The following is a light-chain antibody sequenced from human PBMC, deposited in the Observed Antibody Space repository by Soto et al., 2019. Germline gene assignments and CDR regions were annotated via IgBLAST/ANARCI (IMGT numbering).Light chain of an antibody. J-gene: IGKJ5*01. CDR2: DTS. V-gene: IGKV3-11*01. Sequence: IVLTHSPPTLILSXVERSSLSXXASQSVSSYLAWYQQKPGQDPRLLIYDTSSRASGIPARFSGSGSGTDFTPTISRMETEDFAVFYCQQYGTSEIIFGQGTRLEIK. CDR1: QSVSSY. CDR3: QQYGTSEII.